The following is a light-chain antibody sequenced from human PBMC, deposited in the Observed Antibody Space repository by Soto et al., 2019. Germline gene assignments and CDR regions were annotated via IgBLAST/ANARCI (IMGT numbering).Light chain of an antibody. Sequence: IVMTQSPATPSVSPGERATLSCRASQNIYSNVAWYQQRPGQAPRLLIYRASTRATGIPARFIGSGSGTEFTLTISSLKSEDFTVDSCLQYHNLWAFCQGTKVDIK. J-gene: IGKJ1*01. CDR2: RAS. V-gene: IGKV3-15*01. CDR3: LQYHNLWA. CDR1: QNIYSN.